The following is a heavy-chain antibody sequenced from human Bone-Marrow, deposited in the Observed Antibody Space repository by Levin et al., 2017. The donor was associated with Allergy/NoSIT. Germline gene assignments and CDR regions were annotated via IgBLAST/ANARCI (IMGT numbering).Heavy chain of an antibody. J-gene: IGHJ5*01. V-gene: IGHV4-34*01. CDR1: GGSLSGYY. CDR3: ARGQRPTRERLLSKKGQNWFDV. Sequence: SETLSLTCGVSGGSLSGYYWSWIRQSPGKGLEWIGETSRSGNTNYNSSLKSRVIISVDMSNNQFSLKLTAMTAADTALYYCARGQRPTRERLLSKKGQNWFDVWGQGSLIFVST. CDR2: TSRSGNT. D-gene: IGHD6-25*01.